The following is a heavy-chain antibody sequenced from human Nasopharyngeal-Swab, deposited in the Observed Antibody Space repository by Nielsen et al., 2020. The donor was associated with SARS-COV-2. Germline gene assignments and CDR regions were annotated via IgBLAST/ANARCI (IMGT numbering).Heavy chain of an antibody. V-gene: IGHV1-69*06. D-gene: IGHD3-3*01. CDR3: ARDYDFWSGYLYYGMDV. CDR2: IIPIFGTA. CDR1: GGTFCSYA. J-gene: IGHJ6*02. Sequence: SVQVSCKASGGTFCSYAISWVRQAPGQGLEWMGGIIPIFGTANYAQKFRGRVTITADKSTSTAYMELSSLRSEDTAVYYCARDYDFWSGYLYYGMDVWGQGTTVTVSS.